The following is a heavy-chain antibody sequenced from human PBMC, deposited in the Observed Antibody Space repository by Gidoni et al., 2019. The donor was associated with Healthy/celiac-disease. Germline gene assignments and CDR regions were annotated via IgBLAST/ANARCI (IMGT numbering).Heavy chain of an antibody. V-gene: IGHV4-34*01. CDR1: GGSFSGYY. Sequence: QVQLQQWGAGLLKPSETLSLPCAVYGGSFSGYYWSWIRQPPGKGLEWIGEINHSGSTNYNPSLKSRVTISVDTSKNQFSLKLSSVTAADTAVYYCARAGGYDLLTGYFDYWGQGTLVTVSS. J-gene: IGHJ4*02. CDR3: ARAGGYDLLTGYFDY. CDR2: INHSGST. D-gene: IGHD3-9*01.